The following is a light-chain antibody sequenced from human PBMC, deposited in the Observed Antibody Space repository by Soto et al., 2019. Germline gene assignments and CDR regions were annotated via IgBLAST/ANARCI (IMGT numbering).Light chain of an antibody. CDR3: QVWDSSSDRVV. V-gene: IGLV3-21*04. Sequence: SYELTQPPSVSVAPGETARINCGGHNSGSKSVHWYQQRPGEAPVLVIFYDSDRPSGIPERFSGSNSGNTATLTISRVEAGDEADYHCQVWDSSSDRVVFGGGTKLTVL. CDR1: NSGSKS. J-gene: IGLJ2*01. CDR2: YDS.